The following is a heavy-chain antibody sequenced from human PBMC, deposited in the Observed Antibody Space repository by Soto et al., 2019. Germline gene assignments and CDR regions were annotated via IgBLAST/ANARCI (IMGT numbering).Heavy chain of an antibody. CDR1: GGSISANY. V-gene: IGHV4-59*01. D-gene: IGHD2-15*01. CDR3: ARDDQSCHYGTCSWHFNY. Sequence: SETLSITCTVSGGSISANYWSWIRQSPGKGLEWIGYVYYSGSTVYNPSLKSRVSISADTSKNQFSLRLSSVTAADTAVYYCARDDQSCHYGTCSWHFNYWGQGALVTVSS. CDR2: VYYSGST. J-gene: IGHJ4*02.